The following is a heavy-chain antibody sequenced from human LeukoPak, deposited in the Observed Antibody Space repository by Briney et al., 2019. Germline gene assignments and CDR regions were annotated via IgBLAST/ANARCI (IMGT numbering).Heavy chain of an antibody. CDR3: AKAGRRDGYNLFAYYYGMDV. D-gene: IGHD5-24*01. V-gene: IGHV3-23*01. CDR2: ISGSGGST. J-gene: IGHJ6*02. Sequence: TGGSLRLSCAASGFTFSSYGMSWVRQAPGKGLEWVSAISGSGGSTYYADSVKGRFTISRDNSKNTLYLQMNSLRAEDTAVYYCAKAGRRDGYNLFAYYYGMDVWGQGTTVTVSS. CDR1: GFTFSSYG.